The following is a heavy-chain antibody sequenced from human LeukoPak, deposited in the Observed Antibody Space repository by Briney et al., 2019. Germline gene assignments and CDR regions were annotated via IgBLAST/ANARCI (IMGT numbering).Heavy chain of an antibody. J-gene: IGHJ4*02. V-gene: IGHV4-34*01. CDR3: ARTRLTNYYYDSSGLYYFDY. D-gene: IGHD3-22*01. CDR1: GFSLSDYG. CDR2: INHSGST. Sequence: GSLRLSCSASGFSLSDYGMSWVRQAPGKGLEWIGEINHSGSTNYNPSLKSRVTISVDTSKNQFSLKLSSVTAADTAVYYCARTRLTNYYYDSSGLYYFDYWGQGTLVTVSS.